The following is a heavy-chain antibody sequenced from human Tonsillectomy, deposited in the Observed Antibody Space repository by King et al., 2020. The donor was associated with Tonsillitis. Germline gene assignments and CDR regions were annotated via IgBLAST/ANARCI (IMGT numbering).Heavy chain of an antibody. V-gene: IGHV3-23*03. CDR1: GFTFSSFA. J-gene: IGHJ4*02. Sequence: VQLVESGGGLVQPGGSLRLSCAASGFTFSSFAMNWVRQAPGKGLEWVSVVYRGGGTTYADSVKGRFTISRDDSKSTVYLQMNSLRAEDTAVYFCARDRGQWQFDQWGQGTLVTVSS. D-gene: IGHD3-10*01. CDR3: ARDRGQWQFDQ. CDR2: VYRGGGTT.